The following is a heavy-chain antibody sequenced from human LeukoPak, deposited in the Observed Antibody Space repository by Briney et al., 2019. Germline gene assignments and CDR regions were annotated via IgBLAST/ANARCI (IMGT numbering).Heavy chain of an antibody. CDR2: IYPGDSDT. D-gene: IGHD5-24*01. Sequence: GESLKSSCSGSGDSFTSYWISWGRQMAGGSLEGRGTIYPGDSDTRYSPAFQGRGTISADNSISAAYLQWSSLKASDPAMYYCARLQGDGYKQYFDYWGPGTLVTASS. CDR1: GDSFTSYW. J-gene: IGHJ4*03. V-gene: IGHV5-51*01. CDR3: ARLQGDGYKQYFDY.